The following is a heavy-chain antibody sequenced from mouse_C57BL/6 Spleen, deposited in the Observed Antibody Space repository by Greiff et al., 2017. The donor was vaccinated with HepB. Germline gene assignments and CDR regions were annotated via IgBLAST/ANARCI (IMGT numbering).Heavy chain of an antibody. J-gene: IGHJ2*01. CDR3: ANFYSSYFDY. CDR1: GYTFTSYG. D-gene: IGHD2-5*01. CDR2: IYPRSGNT. V-gene: IGHV1-81*01. Sequence: VKLVESGAELARPGASVKLSCKASGYTFTSYGISWVKQRTGQGLEWIGEIYPRSGNTYYNEKFKGKATLTADKSSSTAYMELRSLTSEDSAVYFCANFYSSYFDYWGQGTTLTVSS.